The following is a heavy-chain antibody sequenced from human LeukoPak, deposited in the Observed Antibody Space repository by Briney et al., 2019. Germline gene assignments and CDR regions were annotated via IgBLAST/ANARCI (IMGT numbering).Heavy chain of an antibody. CDR1: GYTFTSYG. V-gene: IGHV1-18*01. Sequence: ASVKVSCKASGYTFTSYGISWVRQAPGQGLEWMGWISAYNGNTNYAQKFQGRVTMTRDTSISTAYMELSRLRSDDTALYYCARFDFFVATTGTLDFWGQGTLVTVFS. CDR2: ISAYNGNT. D-gene: IGHD6-13*01. J-gene: IGHJ4*02. CDR3: ARFDFFVATTGTLDF.